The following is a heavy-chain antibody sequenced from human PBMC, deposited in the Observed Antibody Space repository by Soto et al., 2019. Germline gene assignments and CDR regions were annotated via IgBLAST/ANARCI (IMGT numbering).Heavy chain of an antibody. CDR2: ITSVGYT. CDR1: GFSFSNYA. CDR3: AKDLIDYSNSYFDY. Sequence: GRSLRLSCATSGFSFSNYAMSWVRQAPGKGLEWVAAITSVGYTYYVDSLKGRFTISRDNSKNTLYFQMNSLRAEDTAVYYSAKDLIDYSNSYFDYWGQGTLVTVSS. V-gene: IGHV3-23*01. D-gene: IGHD4-4*01. J-gene: IGHJ4*02.